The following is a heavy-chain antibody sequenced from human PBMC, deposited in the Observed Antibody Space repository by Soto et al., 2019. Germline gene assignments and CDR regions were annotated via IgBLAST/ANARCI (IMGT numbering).Heavy chain of an antibody. CDR1: GFTFDDYA. V-gene: IGHV3-9*01. CDR2: IRWNSGSI. J-gene: IGHJ3*02. Sequence: EVQLEESGGGLVQPGRSLRLSCEASGFTFDDYAMHWVRQAPGKGLEWVSGIRWNSGSIGYADSVKGRFTISRDNAKNSLYLQMNSLRADDTALYYCVKGPTGYCRSTGCHGAFEIWGQGTMVTVSS. D-gene: IGHD2-2*01. CDR3: VKGPTGYCRSTGCHGAFEI.